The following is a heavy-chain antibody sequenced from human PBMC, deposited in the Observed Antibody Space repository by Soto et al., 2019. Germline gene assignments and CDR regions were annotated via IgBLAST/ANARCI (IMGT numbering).Heavy chain of an antibody. V-gene: IGHV3-74*01. CDR2: INSDGSST. D-gene: IGHD5-12*01. Sequence: GGSLRLSCAASGFTFSSYWMHWVRQAPGKGLVWVSRINSDGSSTSYADSVKGRFTISRDNAKNTLYLQMNSLRAEDTAVYYCARENSGYDPYNDYWGQGTLVTVSS. J-gene: IGHJ4*02. CDR1: GFTFSSYW. CDR3: ARENSGYDPYNDY.